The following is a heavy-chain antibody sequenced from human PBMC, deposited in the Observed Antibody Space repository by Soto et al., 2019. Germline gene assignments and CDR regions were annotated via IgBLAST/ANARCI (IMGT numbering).Heavy chain of an antibody. V-gene: IGHV3-23*01. CDR3: AKASAPGGTYFPLWF. D-gene: IGHD1-26*01. Sequence: GGSLRLSCAASGFTFSSYGISRVRQAPGKGLEWVSSISGSGGSTYYADSVKGRFTTSRDNSKNTLYLQMNSLRAEDTAVYYCAKASAPGGTYFPLWFWGQGTLVTVSS. CDR1: GFTFSSYG. CDR2: ISGSGGST. J-gene: IGHJ4*02.